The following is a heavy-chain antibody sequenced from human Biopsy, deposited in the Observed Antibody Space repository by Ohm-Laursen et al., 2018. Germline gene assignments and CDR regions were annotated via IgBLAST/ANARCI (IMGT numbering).Heavy chain of an antibody. CDR2: IYHSGST. CDR1: GYSISSGYY. CDR3: ARGIAVVRSLDV. V-gene: IGHV4-38-2*01. D-gene: IGHD5-18*01. J-gene: IGHJ6*02. Sequence: SETLSLTCAVSGYSISSGYYWGWIRQPPGKGLEWIGSIYHSGSTYYNPSPKSRVTISVDTSKNQFSLKLSSVTAADTAVYYCARGIAVVRSLDVWGQGTTVAVSS.